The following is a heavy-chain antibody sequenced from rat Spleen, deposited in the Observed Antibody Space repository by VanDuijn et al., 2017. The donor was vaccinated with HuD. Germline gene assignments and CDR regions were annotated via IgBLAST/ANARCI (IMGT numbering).Heavy chain of an antibody. V-gene: IGHV5-25*01. CDR2: ITSDGTNI. CDR1: GFTFSNYD. J-gene: IGHJ3*01. Sequence: EVQLVESGGGIVQPGRAMKLSCAASGFTFSNYDMAWVRQAPKKGLEWVAFITSDGTNINYRDSVKGRFTISRDNAKSTLYLQMDSLRSEDTATYYCATRDGGYPGWGQGTLVTVSS. CDR3: ATRDGGYPG. D-gene: IGHD1-11*01.